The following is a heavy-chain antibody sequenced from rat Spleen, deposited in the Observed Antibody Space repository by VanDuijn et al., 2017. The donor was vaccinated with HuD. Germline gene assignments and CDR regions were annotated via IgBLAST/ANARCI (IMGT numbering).Heavy chain of an antibody. CDR3: AGQYYGYTD. D-gene: IGHD1-6*01. V-gene: IGHV5-31*01. CDR2: ITNTGGGGT. J-gene: IGHJ3*01. CDR1: GFTFNNYW. Sequence: EVQLVESGGGLVQPGRSLKLSCVASGFTFNNYWMSWIRQAPGKGLEWVASITNTGGGGTYYSDSVKGRFTISRDNAKTTLSLQMDSLRSEDTASYFCAGQYYGYTDWGQGTLVTVSS.